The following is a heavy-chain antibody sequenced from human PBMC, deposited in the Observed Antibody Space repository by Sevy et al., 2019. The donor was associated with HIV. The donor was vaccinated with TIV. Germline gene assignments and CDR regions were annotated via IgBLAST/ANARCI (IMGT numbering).Heavy chain of an antibody. CDR2: MSYDGSYK. D-gene: IGHD6-13*01. CDR1: GFTFSSHG. Sequence: GESLKISCAASGFTFSSHGMHWVRQAPGKGLEWVAVMSYDGSYKSYGDSVKGRFTISRDDSKNTLYLQMNSLRPEDTAMYYCATDSGYSINWYPAYWGQGTLVTVSS. CDR3: ATDSGYSINWYPAY. J-gene: IGHJ4*02. V-gene: IGHV3-30*03.